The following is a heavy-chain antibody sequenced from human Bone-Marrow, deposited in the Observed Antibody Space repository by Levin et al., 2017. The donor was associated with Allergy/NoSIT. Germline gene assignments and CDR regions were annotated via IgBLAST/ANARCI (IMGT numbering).Heavy chain of an antibody. CDR3: AKLSGGPRGYSFGPDAFDI. Sequence: GGSLRLSCAASRFTFSAYGMHWVRQAPGKGLEWVAVISYDGSNKYYADSVKARCTISRDNAKNTLHLQMNSLRAEDTAVYYCAKLSGGPRGYSFGPDAFDIWGQGTMVIVSS. CDR1: RFTFSAYG. V-gene: IGHV3-30*18. CDR2: ISYDGSNK. D-gene: IGHD5-12*01. J-gene: IGHJ3*02.